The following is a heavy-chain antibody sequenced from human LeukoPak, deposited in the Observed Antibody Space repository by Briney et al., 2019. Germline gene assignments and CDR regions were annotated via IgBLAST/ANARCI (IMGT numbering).Heavy chain of an antibody. J-gene: IGHJ4*02. CDR2: ISSSSSYI. CDR3: ARADSSSWYESLDY. CDR1: GFTFSSYS. Sequence: GGSLRLSCAASGFTFSSYSMNWVRQAPGKGLEWVSSISSSSSYIYYADSVKGRFTISRDNAKNSLYLQMNSLRAEDTAVYYCARADSSSWYESLDYWGQGTLVTVSS. V-gene: IGHV3-21*01. D-gene: IGHD6-13*01.